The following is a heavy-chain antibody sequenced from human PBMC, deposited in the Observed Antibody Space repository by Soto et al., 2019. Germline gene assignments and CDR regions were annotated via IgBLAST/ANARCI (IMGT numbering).Heavy chain of an antibody. D-gene: IGHD2-21*02. CDR1: GGSISSSSYS. Sequence: PSETLSLTCTVSGGSISSSSYSWSWIRQPPGKGLEWIGFIYQSGSTHYNPSLKSRVTISVDRSKNHFSLQLTSLTAADTAVYYCARDMSGCSSSDCYLSGWFDPWGPGTLVTVSS. V-gene: IGHV4-30-2*01. CDR3: ARDMSGCSSSDCYLSGWFDP. J-gene: IGHJ5*02. CDR2: IYQSGST.